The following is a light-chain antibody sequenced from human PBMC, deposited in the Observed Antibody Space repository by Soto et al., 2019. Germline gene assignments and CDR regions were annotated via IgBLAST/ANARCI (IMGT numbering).Light chain of an antibody. Sequence: QSALTQPASVSGSPGQSITISCTGTSSDIGAYNYVSWYQQYPGKAPKLMIYGVTNRPSGVSNRFSGSKYDNTASLTISRLQSEDEADYYCSSYRNTDTLVFGGGTKLTVL. CDR3: SSYRNTDTLV. V-gene: IGLV2-14*01. CDR1: SSDIGAYNY. J-gene: IGLJ3*02. CDR2: GVT.